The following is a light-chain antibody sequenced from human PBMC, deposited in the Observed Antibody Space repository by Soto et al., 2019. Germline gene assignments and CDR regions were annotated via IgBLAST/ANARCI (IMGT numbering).Light chain of an antibody. V-gene: IGKV3-11*01. CDR1: QSISSY. Sequence: EIVLTQSPATLSLSPGERATLSCRASQSISSYLAWYQQKPGQAPRLLIYDASNRATGIPARFSGSGSGTEFTLTISSLQSEDFAVYYCQHYNNWPFTFGQGTK. J-gene: IGKJ2*01. CDR3: QHYNNWPFT. CDR2: DAS.